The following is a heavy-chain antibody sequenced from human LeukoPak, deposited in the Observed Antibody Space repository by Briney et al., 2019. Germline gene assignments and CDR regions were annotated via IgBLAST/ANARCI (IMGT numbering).Heavy chain of an antibody. CDR3: ARHGGAFDI. CDR1: GFTFDDYG. J-gene: IGHJ3*02. Sequence: GGSLRLSCAASGFTFDDYGMSWVRHAPGKRPEWVAYIKQDGSEKDYLDSVKGRFTISRDNAKNSLYLQINSLRGEDTAVYYCARHGGAFDIWGQGTLVTVSS. CDR2: IKQDGSEK. D-gene: IGHD3-10*01. V-gene: IGHV3-7*01.